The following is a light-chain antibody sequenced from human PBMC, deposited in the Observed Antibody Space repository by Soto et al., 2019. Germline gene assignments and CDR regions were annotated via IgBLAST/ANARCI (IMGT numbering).Light chain of an antibody. V-gene: IGLV2-14*01. CDR2: NVR. J-gene: IGLJ3*02. Sequence: QSALTQPASVSGSPGQWITISCTGTSSDIGGYNYVSWYQQHPGKAPKLMIYNVRNRPSGVSNRFSGAKSGNTASLTISGLQAEDEADYYCRSYTSSSTGVVFGGGTKLTVL. CDR1: SSDIGGYNY. CDR3: RSYTSSSTGVV.